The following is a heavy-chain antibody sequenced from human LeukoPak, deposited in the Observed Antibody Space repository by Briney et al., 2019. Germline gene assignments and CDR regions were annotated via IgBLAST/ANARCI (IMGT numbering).Heavy chain of an antibody. J-gene: IGHJ3*02. CDR3: ARQGSGIRSAFDI. V-gene: IGHV5-51*01. Sequence: GESLKISCKASGYSFTDYWFGWVRQMPGKGLEWMGIIYPGDSDTRYSPSFQGQVTISADKSISTAYLQWSSLKASDTAMYYCARQGSGIRSAFDIWGQGTMVTVSS. CDR2: IYPGDSDT. D-gene: IGHD3-10*01. CDR1: GYSFTDYW.